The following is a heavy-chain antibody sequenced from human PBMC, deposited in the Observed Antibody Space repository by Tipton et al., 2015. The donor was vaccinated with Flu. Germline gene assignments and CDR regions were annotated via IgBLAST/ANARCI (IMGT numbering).Heavy chain of an antibody. Sequence: AASGFSFSSYEMNWVRQAPGKGLEWVSYISSSGTTIYYADSVKGRFTVSRDNAKNSLYLQMNSLRVEDTAVYYCAREWSDYYDSNEGDAFDIWGQGTTVTVSS. D-gene: IGHD3-22*01. CDR2: ISSSGTTI. V-gene: IGHV3-48*03. J-gene: IGHJ3*02. CDR3: AREWSDYYDSNEGDAFDI. CDR1: GFSFSSYE.